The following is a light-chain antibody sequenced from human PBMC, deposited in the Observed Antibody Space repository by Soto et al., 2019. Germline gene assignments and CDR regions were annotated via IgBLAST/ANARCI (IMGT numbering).Light chain of an antibody. Sequence: IVLTQSPATLSLSPGERATLSCRASQSVSRYLAWYQQKPGQAPRLLISDASNRATGIPARFSGSGSGTDFTLTISSLEPEDFAVYYCQQRSNWPRTFGPGTKVDIK. V-gene: IGKV3-11*01. CDR3: QQRSNWPRT. CDR1: QSVSRY. CDR2: DAS. J-gene: IGKJ3*01.